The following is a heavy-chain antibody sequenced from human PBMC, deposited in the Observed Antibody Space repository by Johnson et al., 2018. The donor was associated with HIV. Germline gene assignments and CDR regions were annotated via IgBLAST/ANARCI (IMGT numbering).Heavy chain of an antibody. D-gene: IGHD3-10*01. CDR3: AKEGRDAFDI. J-gene: IGHJ3*02. CDR1: GFIFDDYT. CDR2: ISWDGGST. Sequence: VQLVESGGVVVQPGGSLRLSCAASGFIFDDYTMHWVRQAPGKGLEWVSFISWDGGSTYYADSVKGRFTISRDNSKNSLYLQMNSLRAEDCALYYCAKEGRDAFDIWGQGTMVTV. V-gene: IGHV3-43*01.